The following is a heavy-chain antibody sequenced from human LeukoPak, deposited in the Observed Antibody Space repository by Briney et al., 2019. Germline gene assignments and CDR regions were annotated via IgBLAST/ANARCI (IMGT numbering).Heavy chain of an antibody. CDR3: ARDRGVYYDMGY. Sequence: SETLSLTCTVSGNSISSGDNYWSWIRQPAGKGLEWIGRIYTSGSTNYNPSLKSRVTISLDTSKNQFSLKLSSVTAADTAVYYCARDRGVYYDMGYWGQGTLVTVSS. D-gene: IGHD3-22*01. CDR2: IYTSGST. CDR1: GNSISSGDNY. V-gene: IGHV4-61*02. J-gene: IGHJ4*02.